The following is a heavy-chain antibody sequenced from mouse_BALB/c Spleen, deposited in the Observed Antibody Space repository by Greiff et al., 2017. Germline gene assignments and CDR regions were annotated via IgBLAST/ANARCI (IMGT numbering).Heavy chain of an antibody. Sequence: EVQVVESGGGLVKPGGSLKLSCAASGFTFSDYYMYWVRQTPEKRLEWVATISDGGSYTYYPDSVKGRFTISRDNAKNNLYLQMSSLKSEDTAMYYCARDRGGTFAYWGQGTLVTVSA. V-gene: IGHV5-4*02. D-gene: IGHD4-1*01. CDR1: GFTFSDYY. CDR2: ISDGGSYT. CDR3: ARDRGGTFAY. J-gene: IGHJ3*01.